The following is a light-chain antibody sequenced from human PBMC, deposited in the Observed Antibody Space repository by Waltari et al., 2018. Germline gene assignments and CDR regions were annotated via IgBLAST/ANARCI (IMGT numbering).Light chain of an antibody. CDR2: GKA. V-gene: IGLV3-19*01. J-gene: IGLJ3*02. Sequence: SSELTQGPAVSVALGQTVKITCQGDSLRTSYASWYKLKPGQAPVLVLFGKAKRPSGIPDRFSGYSSGTTSSLTITGAQAEDEADYYCHSRNGRNNEVVFGGGTKLTVL. CDR3: HSRNGRNNEVV. CDR1: SLRTSY.